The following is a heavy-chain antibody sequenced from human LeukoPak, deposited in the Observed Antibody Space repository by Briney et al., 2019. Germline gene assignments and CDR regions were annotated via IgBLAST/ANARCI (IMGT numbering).Heavy chain of an antibody. J-gene: IGHJ4*02. V-gene: IGHV1-18*01. CDR3: ARVKLYDMSGYYFDY. CDR1: GYTFTSYG. CDR2: ISAYNGNT. D-gene: IGHD3-9*01. Sequence: ASVKVSCKASGYTFTSYGISWVRQAPGQGLEWMGWISAYNGNTNYAQKLQGRVTMTTDTSTSTAYMELRSLRSDDTAVYYCARVKLYDMSGYYFDYWGQGTLVTVSS.